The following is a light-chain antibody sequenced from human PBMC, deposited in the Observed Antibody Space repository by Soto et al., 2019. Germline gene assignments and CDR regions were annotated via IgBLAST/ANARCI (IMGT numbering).Light chain of an antibody. CDR3: SAYTSSGTYV. CDR2: EVS. J-gene: IGLJ1*01. Sequence: QSALTQPASVSGSPGQSITISCTGTTSDVGGYNYVSWYQQHPGKAPKLMIYEVSNRPSGVSNRFSGSKSGYTASLTISGLQAEDETDYYCSAYTSSGTYVFGTGTKLTVL. V-gene: IGLV2-14*01. CDR1: TSDVGGYNY.